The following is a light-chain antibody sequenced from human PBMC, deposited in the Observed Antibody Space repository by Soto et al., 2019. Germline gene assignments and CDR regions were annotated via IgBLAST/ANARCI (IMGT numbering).Light chain of an antibody. CDR1: ISNIGAGYE. J-gene: IGLJ2*01. CDR3: QSYDSSLSGVV. CDR2: GNI. V-gene: IGLV1-40*01. Sequence: QSVLTQPPSVSGAPGHRVTISCTGSISNIGAGYEVHWYQQLPGTAPKLLIYGNIYRPSGVPDRFSGSKSSTSVSLAITGLQAEDEADYHCQSYDSSLSGVVFGGGTKLTVL.